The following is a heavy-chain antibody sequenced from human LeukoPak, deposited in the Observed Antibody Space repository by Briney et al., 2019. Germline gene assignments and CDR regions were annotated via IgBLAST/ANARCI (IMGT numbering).Heavy chain of an antibody. CDR3: ASLAEGESGRGS. J-gene: IGHJ5*02. Sequence: SETLSLTCTVSGGSISSYYWSWIRQPPGKGLEWIGYIYYSGSTNYNPSLKSRVTISVDTSKNQFSLKLSSVTAADTAVYYCASLAEGESGRGSWGQGTFVTVSP. CDR2: IYYSGST. D-gene: IGHD3-10*01. CDR1: GGSISSYY. V-gene: IGHV4-59*01.